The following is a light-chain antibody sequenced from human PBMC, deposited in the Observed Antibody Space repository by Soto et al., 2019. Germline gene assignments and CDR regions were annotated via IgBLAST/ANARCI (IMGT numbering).Light chain of an antibody. CDR3: MQVVNFPPVFT. J-gene: IGKJ5*01. Sequence: VMTQTPLSSAVTLGQPASISCRSSHSLVHSDGNTYVSWLQQRPGQPPKLLIYEVSKRFSGVPDRFSGSGSGTDFTLKISRVEPEDVGFYYCMQVVNFPPVFTFGQGTRLEIK. CDR1: HSLVHSDGNTY. CDR2: EVS. V-gene: IGKV2-24*01.